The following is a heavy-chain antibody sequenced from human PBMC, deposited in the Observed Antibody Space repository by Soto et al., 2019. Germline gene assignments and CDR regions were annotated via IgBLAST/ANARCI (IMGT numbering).Heavy chain of an antibody. V-gene: IGHV3-23*01. CDR1: GFTFSSYA. CDR2: ISGSGGST. CDR3: ASRSSGWYFDD. J-gene: IGHJ4*02. Sequence: EVQLLESGGGLVQPGGSLRLSCAASGFTFSSYAMNWVRQAPGKGLEWVSVISGSGGSTYYADSVKGRFTISRDNSKNTLYLQMNSLRVEDTAVYYCASRSSGWYFDDWGQGTLVTVSS. D-gene: IGHD6-19*01.